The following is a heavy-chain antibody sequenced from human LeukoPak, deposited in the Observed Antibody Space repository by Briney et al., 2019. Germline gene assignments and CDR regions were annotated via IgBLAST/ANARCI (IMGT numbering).Heavy chain of an antibody. CDR1: GFTLSSYW. V-gene: IGHV3-48*01. CDR3: ARGDSSGYYWGYFDY. D-gene: IGHD3-22*01. Sequence: GGSLRLSCAASGFTLSSYWMNWVRQAPGKGLEWVSYISSSSTIYYADSVKGRFTISRDNAKNSLYLQMNSLRAEDTAVYYCARGDSSGYYWGYFDYWGQGTLVTVSS. J-gene: IGHJ4*02. CDR2: ISSSSTI.